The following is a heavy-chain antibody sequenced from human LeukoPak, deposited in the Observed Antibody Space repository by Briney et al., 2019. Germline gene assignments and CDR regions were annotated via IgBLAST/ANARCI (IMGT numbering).Heavy chain of an antibody. CDR3: ARDEARYSSGYYPNWFDP. V-gene: IGHV1-18*01. CDR2: ISGYNGYT. Sequence: ASVKVSCKASGSTFTSYGISWVRQAPAPGLERMGWISGYNGYTHYANNHQGRVTMTTDTSTSTAYMELRSLRSDDTAVYYCARDEARYSSGYYPNWFDPWGQGTLVTVSS. J-gene: IGHJ5*02. D-gene: IGHD3-22*01. CDR1: GSTFTSYG.